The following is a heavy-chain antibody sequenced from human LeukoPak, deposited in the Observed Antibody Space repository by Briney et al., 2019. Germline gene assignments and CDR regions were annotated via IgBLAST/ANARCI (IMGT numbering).Heavy chain of an antibody. Sequence: PGGSLRLSCAASGFTFSSYAMHWVRQAPGKGLEWVAIISYDGSNEYYADSVKGRFTISRDNSKNTLYLQMNSLRAEDTAVYYCASFGWELNYWGQGTLVTVSS. CDR1: GFTFSSYA. J-gene: IGHJ4*02. V-gene: IGHV3-30*04. D-gene: IGHD1-26*01. CDR2: ISYDGSNE. CDR3: ASFGWELNY.